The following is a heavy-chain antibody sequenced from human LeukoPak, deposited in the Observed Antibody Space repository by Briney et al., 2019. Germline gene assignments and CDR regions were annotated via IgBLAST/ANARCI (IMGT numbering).Heavy chain of an antibody. D-gene: IGHD3-22*01. CDR2: ISDSGGSK. CDR1: GXTFSNYS. J-gene: IGHJ4*02. CDR3: AKGAWGESSGFYFDY. V-gene: IGHV3-23*01. Sequence: GESLRLSCAASGXTFSNYSMNWVRQAPGKGLEWVWAISDSGGSKYYAAFVKGRITISRDNSKNTLYLQMNSLSAEDTAVYYCAKGAWGESSGFYFDYWGQGTLVTVSS.